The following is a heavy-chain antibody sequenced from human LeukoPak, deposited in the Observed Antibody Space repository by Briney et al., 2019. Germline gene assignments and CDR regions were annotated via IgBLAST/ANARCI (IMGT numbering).Heavy chain of an antibody. Sequence: PSETLSLTCTVSGGSISSYYWSWIRQPPGKGLEWIGYIYYSGSTNYNPSLKSRVTISVDTSKNQFSLKLSPVTAADTAVYYCARVDKIDYGDYSEYFQHWGQGTLVTVSS. J-gene: IGHJ1*01. V-gene: IGHV4-59*01. CDR1: GGSISSYY. CDR3: ARVDKIDYGDYSEYFQH. D-gene: IGHD4-17*01. CDR2: IYYSGST.